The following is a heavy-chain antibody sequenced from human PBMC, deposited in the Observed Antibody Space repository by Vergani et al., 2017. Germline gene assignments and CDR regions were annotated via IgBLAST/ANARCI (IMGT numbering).Heavy chain of an antibody. J-gene: IGHJ2*01. CDR2: INYVGRT. Sequence: QVQLQESGPGLVKPPGTLSLTCTVSGGSINPSSSFWGWIRQSPGKGLEWIGSINYVGRTYYIPSLQSRATVFVDTSKNQFPLNLTSVTAADTAVYYCAGGRGDNWYFDLWGRGTLVTVSS. CDR3: AGGRGDNWYFDL. D-gene: IGHD3-16*01. V-gene: IGHV4-39*01. CDR1: GGSINPSSSF.